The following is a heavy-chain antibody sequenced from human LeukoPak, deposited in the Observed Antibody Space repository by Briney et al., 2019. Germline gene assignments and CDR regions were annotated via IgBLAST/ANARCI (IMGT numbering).Heavy chain of an antibody. CDR3: ARDLSLSFDY. J-gene: IGHJ4*02. CDR2: INGDGTYT. CDR1: GGAFSSSW. V-gene: IGHV3-74*01. Sequence: GGSLRLSCAASGGAFSSSWMLWVRQGPGKGLVWVARINGDGTYTKYADSVKGRFTISRDNTKNTLYLQMNSLRVEDTAVYYCARDLSLSFDYWGRGTLVTVSS.